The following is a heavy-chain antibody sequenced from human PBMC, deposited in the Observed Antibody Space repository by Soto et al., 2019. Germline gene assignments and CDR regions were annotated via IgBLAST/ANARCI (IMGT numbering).Heavy chain of an antibody. CDR3: ARDQLRFLEWLSYGMDV. D-gene: IGHD3-3*01. V-gene: IGHV3-7*03. J-gene: IGHJ6*02. Sequence: GGSLRLSCAASGFTFSSYWMSWVRQAPGKGLEWVANIKQDGSEKYYVDSVKGRSTISRDNAKNSLYLQMNSLRAEDTAVYYCARDQLRFLEWLSYGMDVWGQGTTVTVSS. CDR2: IKQDGSEK. CDR1: GFTFSSYW.